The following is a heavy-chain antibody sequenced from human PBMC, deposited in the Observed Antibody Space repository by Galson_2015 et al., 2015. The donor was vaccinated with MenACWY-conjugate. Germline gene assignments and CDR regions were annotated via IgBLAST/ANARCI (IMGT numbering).Heavy chain of an antibody. CDR3: ARYCSSTSCYTRYFQH. CDR1: GFTFSSYS. Sequence: SLRLSCAASGFTFSSYSMNWVRQAPGKGLEWVSYISSSSSTIYYADSVKGRFTISRDNAKNSLYLQMNSLRAEDTAVYYCARYCSSTSCYTRYFQHWGQGTLVTVSS. V-gene: IGHV3-48*01. J-gene: IGHJ1*01. CDR2: ISSSSSTI. D-gene: IGHD2-2*02.